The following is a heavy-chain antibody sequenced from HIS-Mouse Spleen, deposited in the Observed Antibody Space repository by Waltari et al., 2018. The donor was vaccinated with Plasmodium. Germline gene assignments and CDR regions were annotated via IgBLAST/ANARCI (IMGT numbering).Heavy chain of an antibody. CDR1: GFTFISYW. CDR2: IKQDGSEK. CDR3: ASSWYWYFDL. V-gene: IGHV3-7*01. J-gene: IGHJ2*01. D-gene: IGHD6-13*01. Sequence: EVQLVESGGGLVQPGGSLRLSCAAFGFTFISYWMSWVRQARGKGLEWVANIKQDGSEKYYVDSVKGRFTISRDNAKNSLYLQMNSLRAEDTAVYYCASSWYWYFDLWGRGTLVTVSS.